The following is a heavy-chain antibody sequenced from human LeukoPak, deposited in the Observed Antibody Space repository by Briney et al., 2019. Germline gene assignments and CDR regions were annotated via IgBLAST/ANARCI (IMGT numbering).Heavy chain of an antibody. CDR3: AKGGSNIVGASWLFDY. D-gene: IGHD1-26*01. V-gene: IGHV3-23*01. CDR2: ISGRGGDT. Sequence: PGGSLRLSCAGSGFTLGNYAMNWVRQAPGKGLEWVAAISGRGGDTFYADSVKGRFTFSRDNSKNTMFLQMNSLRAEDTAVYYCAKGGSNIVGASWLFDYWGQGTLVTVSS. J-gene: IGHJ4*02. CDR1: GFTLGNYA.